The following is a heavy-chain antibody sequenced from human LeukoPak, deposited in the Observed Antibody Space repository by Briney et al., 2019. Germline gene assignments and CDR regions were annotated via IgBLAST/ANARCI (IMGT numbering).Heavy chain of an antibody. CDR2: IIPIFGTA. Sequence: SVKVSCKASGGTFSSYAISWVRQAPGQGLEWMGGIIPIFGTANYAQKFQGRVTITTDESTSTAYMELRSLRSDDTAVYYCARRGVADVFDPWGQGTLVTVSS. J-gene: IGHJ5*02. CDR1: GGTFSSYA. D-gene: IGHD6-19*01. V-gene: IGHV1-69*05. CDR3: ARRGVADVFDP.